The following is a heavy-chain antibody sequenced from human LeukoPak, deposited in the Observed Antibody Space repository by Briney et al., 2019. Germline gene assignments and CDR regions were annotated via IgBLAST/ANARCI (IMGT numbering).Heavy chain of an antibody. CDR2: INAGNGNT. CDR1: GYTFTSYA. Sequence: ASVKASCKASGYTFTSYAMHWVRQAPGQRLEWMGWINAGNGNTKYSQKFQGRVTITRDTSASTAYMELSSLRSEDTAVYYCARDSSSGTGYYYYYYGMDVWGQGTTVTVSS. D-gene: IGHD6-6*01. CDR3: ARDSSSGTGYYYYYYGMDV. V-gene: IGHV1-3*01. J-gene: IGHJ6*02.